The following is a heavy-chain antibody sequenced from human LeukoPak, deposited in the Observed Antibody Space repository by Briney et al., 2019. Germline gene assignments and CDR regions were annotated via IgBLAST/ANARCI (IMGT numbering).Heavy chain of an antibody. D-gene: IGHD6-13*01. Sequence: SGGFLRLSCAASGFTFSSYGMHWVRQTPGKGLECVAFIRYDGGNQYYTDSVKGRFTISRDNSKNTIYLQMNSLRAEDTAVYYCAKDLRSRIAAAGAPDYWGQGTLVTVSS. CDR1: GFTFSSYG. CDR3: AKDLRSRIAAAGAPDY. J-gene: IGHJ4*02. CDR2: IRYDGGNQ. V-gene: IGHV3-30*02.